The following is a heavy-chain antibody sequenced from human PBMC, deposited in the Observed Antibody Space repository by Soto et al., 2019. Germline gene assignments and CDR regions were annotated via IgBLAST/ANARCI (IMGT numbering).Heavy chain of an antibody. Sequence: GGSLRLSCAASGFTFSSYAMSWVRQAPGKGLEWVSAISGSGGSTYYADSVKGRFTISRDNSKNTLYLQMNSLRAEDTAVYYCAKDLVPTIFGVVIPLPNWFDPWGQGTLVTVSS. CDR1: GFTFSSYA. CDR3: AKDLVPTIFGVVIPLPNWFDP. J-gene: IGHJ5*02. CDR2: ISGSGGST. D-gene: IGHD3-3*01. V-gene: IGHV3-23*01.